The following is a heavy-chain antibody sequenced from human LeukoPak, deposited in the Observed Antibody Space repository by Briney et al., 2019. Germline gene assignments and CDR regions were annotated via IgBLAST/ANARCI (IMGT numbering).Heavy chain of an antibody. Sequence: GGSLRLSCAASGFTFSSYSMNWVRQAPGKGLEWVAVISYDGSNKYYADSVKGRFTISRDNSKNTLYLQMNSLRAEDTAVYYCAKSMYSSSSHFDYWGQGTLVTVSS. D-gene: IGHD6-6*01. CDR1: GFTFSSYS. V-gene: IGHV3-30*18. CDR3: AKSMYSSSSHFDY. J-gene: IGHJ4*02. CDR2: ISYDGSNK.